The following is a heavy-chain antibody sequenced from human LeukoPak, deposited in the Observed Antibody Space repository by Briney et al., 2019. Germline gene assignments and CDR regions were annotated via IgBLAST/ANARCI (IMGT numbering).Heavy chain of an antibody. CDR2: VTDSGDKV. Sequence: GGSLRLSCAASGFTFSSYAMTWVRQAPGKGLERVSAVTDSGDKVFYADSVKGRFTISRDNSKNTLYLQMSSLRVEDTAVYYCKWLFDAFDIWGQGTMVTVSS. CDR3: KWLFDAFDI. CDR1: GFTFSSYA. V-gene: IGHV3-23*01. D-gene: IGHD3-22*01. J-gene: IGHJ3*02.